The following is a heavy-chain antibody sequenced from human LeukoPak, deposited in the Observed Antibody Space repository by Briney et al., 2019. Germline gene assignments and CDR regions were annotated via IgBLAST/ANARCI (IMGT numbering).Heavy chain of an antibody. V-gene: IGHV3-9*01. Sequence: PGRSLRLSCAASGFTFDDYAMHWVRQAPGKGLEWVSGISWNSGSIGYADSVKGRFTISRDNAKNSLYLQMNSLRAEDTAVYYCAKAPTVTTQFDYWGQGTLVTVSS. CDR2: ISWNSGSI. J-gene: IGHJ4*02. CDR1: GFTFDDYA. D-gene: IGHD4-17*01. CDR3: AKAPTVTTQFDY.